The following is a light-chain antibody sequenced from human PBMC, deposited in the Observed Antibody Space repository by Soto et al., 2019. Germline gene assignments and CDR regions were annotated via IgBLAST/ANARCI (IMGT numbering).Light chain of an antibody. CDR3: QQYDSTHRRT. CDR1: PSVLYSSNNKNY. CDR2: WAS. V-gene: IGKV4-1*01. J-gene: IGKJ1*01. Sequence: DIVMTQSPDSLAVSLGERATINCKSSPSVLYSSNNKNYLAWYQQKPGQPPKLLIYWASTRESAVPDRFRGGGSSRDFALTISSLESQDVAVYHCQQYDSTHRRTFGDGTKVDIK.